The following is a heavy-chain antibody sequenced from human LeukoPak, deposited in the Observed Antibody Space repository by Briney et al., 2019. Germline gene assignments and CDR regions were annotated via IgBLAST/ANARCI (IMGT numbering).Heavy chain of an antibody. Sequence: SETLSLTCTVSGGSISSSSYYWGWIRQPPGKGLEWIGSIYYSGSTYYNPSLKSRVTISVDTSKNQFSLKLSSVTAADTAVYYCARDPRRIGVYGSGTAPSYGMDVWGQGTTVTVSS. CDR1: GGSISSSSYY. V-gene: IGHV4-39*07. CDR3: ARDPRRIGVYGSGTAPSYGMDV. D-gene: IGHD3-10*01. CDR2: IYYSGST. J-gene: IGHJ6*02.